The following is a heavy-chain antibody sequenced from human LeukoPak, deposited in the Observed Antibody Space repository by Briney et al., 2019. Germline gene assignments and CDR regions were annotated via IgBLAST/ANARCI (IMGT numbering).Heavy chain of an antibody. D-gene: IGHD3-22*01. CDR3: ARLVQGSRGYSLYYYMDV. J-gene: IGHJ6*03. V-gene: IGHV4-4*09. Sequence: SETLSLTCTVSGGSIRSYYWSWILQHPGKELEGIRYIYTIGSTNYSPSLKSRVAISEDTSKNQFSLKLSSVPAADTAVYYCARLVQGSRGYSLYYYMDVWGKGTTVTVSS. CDR2: IYTIGST. CDR1: GGSIRSYY.